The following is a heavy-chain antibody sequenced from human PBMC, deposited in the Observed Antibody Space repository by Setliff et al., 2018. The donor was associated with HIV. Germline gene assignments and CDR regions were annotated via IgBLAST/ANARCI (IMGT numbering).Heavy chain of an antibody. CDR2: TYYRSKWYF. J-gene: IGHJ4*02. V-gene: IGHV6-1*01. Sequence: PPQTPSLTCDISGDSVSSNNAAWNWIRQSPSRGLEWQGRTYYRSKWYFEYAVTVKSRITINPDTSKNQFSLHLNSVTPEDTAVYYCARGSYGSFLLWGQGTLVTVSS. CDR1: GDSVSSNNAA. CDR3: ARGSYGSFLL. D-gene: IGHD6-19*01.